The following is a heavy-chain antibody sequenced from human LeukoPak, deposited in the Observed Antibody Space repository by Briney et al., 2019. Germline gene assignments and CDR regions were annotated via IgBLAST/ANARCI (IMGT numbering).Heavy chain of an antibody. Sequence: SGTLSLTCAVSGGSISSSNWWSWVRQPPGKGLEWIGEIYHSGSTNYNPSLKSRATISVDKSKNQFSLKLSSVTAADTAVYYCATSGGATQFFDYWGQGTLVTVSS. CDR3: ATSGGATQFFDY. D-gene: IGHD1-26*01. CDR1: GGSISSSNW. V-gene: IGHV4-4*02. CDR2: IYHSGST. J-gene: IGHJ4*02.